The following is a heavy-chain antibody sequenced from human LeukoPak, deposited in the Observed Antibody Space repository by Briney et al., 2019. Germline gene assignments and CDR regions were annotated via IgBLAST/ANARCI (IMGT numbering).Heavy chain of an antibody. CDR2: INHSGST. J-gene: IGHJ4*02. V-gene: IGHV4-34*01. CDR3: ARRAPRGITISN. CDR1: GGSFSGYY. Sequence: KPSETLSLTCAVYGGSFSGYYWSWIRQPPGKGLEWIGEINHSGSTNYNPSLKSRVTISVDTSKNQFSLKLSSVTAADTAVYYCARRAPRGITISNWGQGTLVTVSS. D-gene: IGHD3-3*01.